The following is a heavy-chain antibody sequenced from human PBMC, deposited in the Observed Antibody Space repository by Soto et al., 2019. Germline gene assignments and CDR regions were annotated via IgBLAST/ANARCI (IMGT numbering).Heavy chain of an antibody. J-gene: IGHJ4*02. Sequence: QVQLQESGPGLVKPSETLSLTCTVSGDSISSYYWSWIRQPPGKGLEWIGYIYYSGSTNYNPSLKSRVTISVDTSKNQFSLKLSSVTAADTAVYYCARARGGYFHYWGQGTLVTVSP. D-gene: IGHD3-10*01. CDR1: GDSISSYY. CDR2: IYYSGST. V-gene: IGHV4-59*01. CDR3: ARARGGYFHY.